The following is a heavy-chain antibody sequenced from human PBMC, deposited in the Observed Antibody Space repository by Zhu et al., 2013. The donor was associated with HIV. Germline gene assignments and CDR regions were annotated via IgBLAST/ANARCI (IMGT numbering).Heavy chain of an antibody. CDR3: ALLQGLVDFDY. J-gene: IGHJ4*02. Sequence: QVQLVQSGAEVKKPGASVKVSCKASGGSFSTYGFTWVRQAPGQGLEWVGTIIPILGTPHYAQKLKGRVTITADKSTTTAYMELSSLRSEDTATLYCALLQGLVDFDYWGQGTLVAVSS. V-gene: IGHV1-69*09. CDR1: GGSFSTYG. CDR2: IIPILGTP. D-gene: IGHD2-21*01.